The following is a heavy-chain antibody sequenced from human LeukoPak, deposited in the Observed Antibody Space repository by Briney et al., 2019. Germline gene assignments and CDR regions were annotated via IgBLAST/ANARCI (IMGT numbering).Heavy chain of an antibody. CDR2: IRTYNGNT. CDR3: ARGYGDYYWSFDL. V-gene: IGHV1-18*01. D-gene: IGHD4-17*01. CDR1: GYTFTNYG. J-gene: IGHJ2*01. Sequence: ASVKVSCKTSGYTFTNYGISWVRQAPGQGLEWMGWIRTYNGNTEYAQKLQDRVTMTTDTSTSTAYMELRSLRSDDTAVYYCARGYGDYYWSFDLWGRGTLVTVSS.